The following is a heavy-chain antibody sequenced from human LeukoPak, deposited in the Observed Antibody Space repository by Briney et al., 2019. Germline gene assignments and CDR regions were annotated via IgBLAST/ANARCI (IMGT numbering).Heavy chain of an antibody. V-gene: IGHV1-24*01. J-gene: IGHJ6*03. CDR1: GYTLTELS. CDR2: FDPEDGET. D-gene: IGHD3-3*01. CDR3: ATHTLGIGYYERGHYYYYMDV. Sequence: ASVKVSCKVSGYTLTELSMHWVRQAPGKGLEWMGSFDPEDGETIYAQNFQGRVTMTVDTSTNTAYMELSSLRSEDTALYYCATHTLGIGYYERGHYYYYMDVWGKGTTVTVSS.